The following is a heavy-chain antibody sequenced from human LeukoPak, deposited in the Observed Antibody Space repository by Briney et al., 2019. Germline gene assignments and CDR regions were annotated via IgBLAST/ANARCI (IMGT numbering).Heavy chain of an antibody. D-gene: IGHD5-24*01. CDR3: ARDNSVRDEAWWCNP. V-gene: IGHV1-46*01. CDR1: GYTFTSNY. CDR2: ISPSGGST. Sequence: ASVKVSCKAFGYTFTSNYMHWVRQAPGQGPEWMGVISPSGGSTTYAQKFQGRVTLTRDMSTSTDYLELSRLRSEDTAVYYCARDNSVRDEAWWCNPWGQGTLVTVSS. J-gene: IGHJ5*02.